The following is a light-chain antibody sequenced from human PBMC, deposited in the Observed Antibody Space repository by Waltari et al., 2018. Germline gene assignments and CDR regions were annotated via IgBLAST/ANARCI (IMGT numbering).Light chain of an antibody. J-gene: IGLJ2*01. Sequence: SSELTQDPAVSVALGQTVRITCQGDSLRTYYVRWFQQKPGQAPALVIYGKNNRPSGIPDRFSASTSGSTSSLTIIGAQAEDEADYYCHSRDSSGDVVIGGGTKLTVV. CDR2: GKN. V-gene: IGLV3-19*01. CDR1: SLRTYY. CDR3: HSRDSSGDVV.